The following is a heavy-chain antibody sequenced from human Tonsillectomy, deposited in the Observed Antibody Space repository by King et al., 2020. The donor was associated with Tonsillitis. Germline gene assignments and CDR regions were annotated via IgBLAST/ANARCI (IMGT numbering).Heavy chain of an antibody. Sequence: VQLVESGGCLVKPGESLRLSCSASGFTFSDHYMSWIRQAPGKGREWVSYISYSGGTIYYADSVKGRFTISRDNAKNSLFLQMNSLRAEDTAVYYCARDRWFGGVWGQGTTVTVSS. D-gene: IGHD3-10*01. CDR2: ISYSGGTI. V-gene: IGHV3-11*01. CDR1: GFTFSDHY. J-gene: IGHJ6*02. CDR3: ARDRWFGGV.